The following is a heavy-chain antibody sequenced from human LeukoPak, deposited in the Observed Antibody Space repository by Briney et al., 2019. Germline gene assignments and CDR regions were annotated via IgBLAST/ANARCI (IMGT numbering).Heavy chain of an antibody. D-gene: IGHD2-15*01. V-gene: IGHV1-69*04. CDR2: IIPILGIA. J-gene: IGHJ6*03. CDR3: ARAGGPFPRELYCSGGSCYPYYYYMDV. CDR1: GGTFSSYA. Sequence: VASVKVSCKASGGTFSSYAISWVRQAPGQGLEWMGRIIPILGIANYAQKFQGRVTITADKSTSTAYMELSSLRSEDTAVYYCARAGGPFPRELYCSGGSCYPYYYYMDVWGKGTTVTVSS.